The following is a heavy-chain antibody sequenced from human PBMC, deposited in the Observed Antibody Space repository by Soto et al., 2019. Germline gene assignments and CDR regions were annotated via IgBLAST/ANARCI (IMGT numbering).Heavy chain of an antibody. CDR1: GFTLSSYA. D-gene: IGHD3-22*01. CDR2: ISGSGGST. Sequence: GGSLRLSCAASGFTLSSYAMSWVRQAPGKGLEWVSAISGSGGSTYYADSVKGRFTISRDNSKNTLYLQMNSLRAEDTAVYYCAKDGIYYYDSSGYPYFDIWGQGTMVTVSS. J-gene: IGHJ3*02. V-gene: IGHV3-23*01. CDR3: AKDGIYYYDSSGYPYFDI.